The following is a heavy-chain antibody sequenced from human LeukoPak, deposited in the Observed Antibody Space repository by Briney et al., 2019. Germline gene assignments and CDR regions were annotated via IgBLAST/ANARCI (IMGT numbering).Heavy chain of an antibody. V-gene: IGHV1-24*01. J-gene: IGHJ4*02. CDR1: GYTLTELS. CDR2: FDPEDGET. Sequence: GASVKVSCKVSGYTLTELSMHWGRQAPGKGLEWMGGFDPEDGETIYAQKFQGRVTMTEDTSTDTAYMELSSLRSEDTAVYYCATAADIVATIPFDYWGQGTLVTVSS. D-gene: IGHD5-12*01. CDR3: ATAADIVATIPFDY.